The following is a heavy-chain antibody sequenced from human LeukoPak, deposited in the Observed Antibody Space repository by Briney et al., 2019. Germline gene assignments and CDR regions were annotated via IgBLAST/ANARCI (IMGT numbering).Heavy chain of an antibody. J-gene: IGHJ6*03. CDR1: GGSISSSSYY. V-gene: IGHV4-39*07. CDR2: IYYSGST. D-gene: IGHD2-2*02. CDR3: VRLTLNTVYSNYYYMDV. Sequence: SETLSLTCTVSGGSISSSSYYWGWIRQPPGKGLEWIGSIYYSGSTYYNPSLKSRVTISVDTSKNQFSLKLSSVTAADTAVYYCVRLTLNTVYSNYYYMDVWGKGTTVTVSS.